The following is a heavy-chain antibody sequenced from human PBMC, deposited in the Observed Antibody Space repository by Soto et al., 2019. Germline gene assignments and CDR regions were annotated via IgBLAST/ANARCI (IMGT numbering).Heavy chain of an antibody. V-gene: IGHV4-59*01. CDR3: ARGVDRQWADY. CDR1: GGSIDAYF. D-gene: IGHD6-19*01. CDR2: IYYSGST. J-gene: IGHJ4*02. Sequence: SETLSLTCTVSGGSIDAYFWTWIRQPPGKGLEWIGFIYYSGSTNYNPSLKSRVSISLQTSKNQFSLKLSSVTAADTAMYYCARGVDRQWADYWGQGTLVTVSS.